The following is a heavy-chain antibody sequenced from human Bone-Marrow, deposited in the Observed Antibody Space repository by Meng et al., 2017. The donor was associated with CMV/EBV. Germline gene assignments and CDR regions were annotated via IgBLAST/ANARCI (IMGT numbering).Heavy chain of an antibody. CDR1: GGTFSSYT. CDR2: IIPILGIA. V-gene: IGHV1-69*02. J-gene: IGHJ4*02. D-gene: IGHD1-26*01. CDR3: ARGKRELPDH. Sequence: SVKVSCKASGGTFSSYTISWVRQAPGQGLEWMGRIIPILGIANYAQKFQGRVTMTRDTSISTAYMELSRLRSDDTAVYYCARGKRELPDHWGQGTLVTCSS.